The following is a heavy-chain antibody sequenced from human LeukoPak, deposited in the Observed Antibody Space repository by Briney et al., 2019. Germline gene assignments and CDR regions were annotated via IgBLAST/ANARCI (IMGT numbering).Heavy chain of an antibody. CDR1: GFTVSSNY. CDR2: INHSGST. V-gene: IGHV4-34*01. J-gene: IGHJ6*02. D-gene: IGHD4-11*01. CDR3: ARGNDYRNMDV. Sequence: GSLRLSCAASGFTVSSNYMSWIRQPPGKGLEWIGEINHSGSTNYNPSLKSRVTISVDTSKNQFSLKLSSVTAADTAVYYCARGNDYRNMDVWGQGTTVTVSS.